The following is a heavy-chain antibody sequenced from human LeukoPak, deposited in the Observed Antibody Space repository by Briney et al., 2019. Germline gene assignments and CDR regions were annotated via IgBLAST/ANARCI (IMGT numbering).Heavy chain of an antibody. CDR3: ARDRHILTGPPGVFDY. D-gene: IGHD3-9*01. CDR1: GGSISSGSYY. J-gene: IGHJ4*02. Sequence: SETLSLTCTVSGGSISSGSYYWSWIRQPAGRGLEWIGRIYTSGSTNYNPSLKSRVTISVDTSKNQFSLKLSSVTAADTAVYYCARDRHILTGPPGVFDYWGQGTLVTVSS. V-gene: IGHV4-61*02. CDR2: IYTSGST.